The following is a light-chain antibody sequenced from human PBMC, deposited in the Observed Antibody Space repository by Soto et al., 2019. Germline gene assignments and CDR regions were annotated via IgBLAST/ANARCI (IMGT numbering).Light chain of an antibody. J-gene: IGKJ1*01. Sequence: EMVMTQSPATLSVSPGERATLSYRTSQSVSTRSLAWYQQKPGQAPRLLISGASSRAADIPDRFSGSGSGTDFTLTINRLEPEDFAVYYCQQYDSSPRTFGQGTKVDIK. CDR2: GAS. CDR1: QSVSTRS. CDR3: QQYDSSPRT. V-gene: IGKV3-20*01.